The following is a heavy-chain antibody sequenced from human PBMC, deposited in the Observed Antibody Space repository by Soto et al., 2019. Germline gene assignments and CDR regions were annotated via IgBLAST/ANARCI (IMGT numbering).Heavy chain of an antibody. CDR1: GYTFTGYY. D-gene: IGHD5-12*01. Sequence: ASVKVSCKASGYTFTGYYMHWVRQAPGQGLEWMGWINPNSGGTNYAQKFQGWVTMTRDTSISTAYMELSRLRSDDTAVYYCARVTYGYNLDYSGQDTLVTVSS. V-gene: IGHV1-2*04. J-gene: IGHJ4*02. CDR2: INPNSGGT. CDR3: ARVTYGYNLDY.